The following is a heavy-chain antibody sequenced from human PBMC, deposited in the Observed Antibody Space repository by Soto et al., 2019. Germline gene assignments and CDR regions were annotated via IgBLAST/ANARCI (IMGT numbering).Heavy chain of an antibody. CDR1: GXTLSSST. CDR3: ARDFGSHMEV. CDR2: ISSSSSYI. V-gene: IGHV3-21*01. J-gene: IGHJ6*02. D-gene: IGHD3-10*01. Sequence: PXGSLRLSCSASGXTLSSSTMYWVRQAPGKGLELVSSISSSSSYIYYADSVKCRFTISRDNAKNSLYLKMQSLRAADTAVYYCARDFGSHMEVWGQGTTGTVSS.